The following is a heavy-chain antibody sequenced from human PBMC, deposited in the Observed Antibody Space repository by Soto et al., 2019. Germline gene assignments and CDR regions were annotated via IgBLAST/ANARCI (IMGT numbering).Heavy chain of an antibody. CDR1: GGTFSSYE. Sequence: ASVKVSCKASGGTFSSYEISWVRQAPGQGLEWMGGIIPIFGTADYAQKFQGRVTITADKSTSTAYMELSSLRSEDTAVYYCARPRYSSSWYAFDYWGQGTLVTVSS. J-gene: IGHJ4*02. V-gene: IGHV1-69*06. CDR3: ARPRYSSSWYAFDY. D-gene: IGHD6-13*01. CDR2: IIPIFGTA.